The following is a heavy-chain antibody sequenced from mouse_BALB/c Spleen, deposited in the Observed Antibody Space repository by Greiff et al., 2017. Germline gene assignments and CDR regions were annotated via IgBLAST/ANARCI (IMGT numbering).Heavy chain of an antibody. CDR2: ISSGGGNT. Sequence: EVQGVESGGGLVKPGGSLKLSCAASGFTFSSYTMSWVRQTPEKRLEWVATISSGGGNTYYPDSVKGRFTISRDNAKNNLYLQMSSLRSEDTALYYCAREGIYGNYFAWFAYWGQGTLVTVSA. V-gene: IGHV5-9*03. D-gene: IGHD2-1*01. J-gene: IGHJ3*01. CDR1: GFTFSSYT. CDR3: AREGIYGNYFAWFAY.